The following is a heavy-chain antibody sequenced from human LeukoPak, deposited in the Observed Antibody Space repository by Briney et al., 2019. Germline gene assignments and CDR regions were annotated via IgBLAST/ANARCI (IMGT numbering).Heavy chain of an antibody. Sequence: ASVKVSCKVSGYTLTKLSMLWVRQAPGKELEWMGGFDPEDGETIYAQKFQGRVTITADKSTSTAYMELSSLRSDDTAVYYCARGNPSRTGEQQLVKYWGQGTLVTVSS. D-gene: IGHD6-13*01. CDR1: GYTLTKLS. J-gene: IGHJ4*02. CDR3: ARGNPSRTGEQQLVKY. V-gene: IGHV1-24*01. CDR2: FDPEDGET.